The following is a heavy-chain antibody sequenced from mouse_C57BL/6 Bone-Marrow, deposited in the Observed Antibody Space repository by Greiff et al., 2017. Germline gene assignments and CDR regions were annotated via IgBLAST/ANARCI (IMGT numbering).Heavy chain of an antibody. CDR3: ARQGEVNSSVVAPFAY. J-gene: IGHJ3*01. D-gene: IGHD1-1*01. V-gene: IGHV5-6*01. CDR1: GFTFSSYG. CDR2: ISSGGSYT. Sequence: EVLLVESGGDLVKPGGSLKLSCAASGFTFSSYGMPWVRQTPDKRLEWVATISSGGSYTYYPDSVKGRFTISRDNAKNTLYLQMGSLKSGDKAMDYCARQGEVNSSVVAPFAYWGQGTLVTVSA.